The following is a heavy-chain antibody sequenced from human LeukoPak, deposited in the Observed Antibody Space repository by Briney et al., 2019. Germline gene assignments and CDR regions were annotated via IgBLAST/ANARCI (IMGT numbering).Heavy chain of an antibody. CDR1: GGSISSYY. V-gene: IGHV4-4*07. J-gene: IGHJ4*02. CDR2: IYTSGST. Sequence: PSETLSLTCTVSGGSISSYYWSWIRQPAGKGLEWIGRIYTSGSTNYNPSLKSRVTMSVDTSKNQFSLKLSSVTAADTAVYYCARSELLWFGGVKSGFDYWGQGTLVTVSS. CDR3: ARSELLWFGGVKSGFDY. D-gene: IGHD3-10*01.